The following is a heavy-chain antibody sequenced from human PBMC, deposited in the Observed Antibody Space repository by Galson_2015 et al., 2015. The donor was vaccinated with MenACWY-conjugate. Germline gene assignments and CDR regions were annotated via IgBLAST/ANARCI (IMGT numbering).Heavy chain of an antibody. CDR2: IVVGSGNT. CDR1: GFSFSSSA. J-gene: IGHJ6*02. CDR3: AAGFIVVDGSSSCCHYYGLDV. D-gene: IGHD2-2*01. Sequence: SVKVSCKASGFSFSSSAMQRGRQGRGQRLEWIGWIVVGSGNTNYAQKFQERVTITRDMSTSTAYMEMSSLRSADAAVDYCAAGFIVVDGSSSCCHYYGLDVWGQGTMVTVSS. V-gene: IGHV1-58*02.